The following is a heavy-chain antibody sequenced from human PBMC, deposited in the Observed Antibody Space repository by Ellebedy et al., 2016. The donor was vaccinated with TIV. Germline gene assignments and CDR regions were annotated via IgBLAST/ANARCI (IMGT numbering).Heavy chain of an antibody. D-gene: IGHD6-25*01. CDR1: GGSFSGYY. CDR2: VHHSGST. V-gene: IGHV4-34*01. CDR3: ARGSRTHGSWFDP. J-gene: IGHJ5*02. Sequence: SETLSLTXAVYGGSFSGYYWSWIRQPPGKGLEWIGEVHHSGSTNYIPSLKSRVTISVDTSKNQFSLKLTSVTAADTAVYYCARGSRTHGSWFDPWGQGTLVTVSS.